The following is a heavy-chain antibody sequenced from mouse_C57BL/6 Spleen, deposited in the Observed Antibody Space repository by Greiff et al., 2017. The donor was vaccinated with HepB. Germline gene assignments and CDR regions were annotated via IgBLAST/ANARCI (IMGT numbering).Heavy chain of an antibody. CDR1: GFNIKDYY. V-gene: IGHV14-1*01. J-gene: IGHJ1*03. CDR2: IDPEDGDT. D-gene: IGHD1-1*01. Sequence: EVQLQQSGAELVRPGASVKLPCTASGFNIKDYYMHWVKQRPEQGLEWIGRIDPEDGDTEYAPKFQGKATMTADTSSNTAYLQLSSLTSEDTAVYYCTTNYYGSSGYFDVWGTGTTVTVSS. CDR3: TTNYYGSSGYFDV.